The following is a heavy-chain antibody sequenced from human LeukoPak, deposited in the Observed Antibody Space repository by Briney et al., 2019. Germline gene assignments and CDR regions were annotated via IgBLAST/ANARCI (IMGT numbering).Heavy chain of an antibody. J-gene: IGHJ6*02. D-gene: IGHD6-13*01. Sequence: SETLSLTCAVSGGSISSSNWWSWVRQPPGKGLEWIGEIYHSGSTNYNPSLKSRVTISVDKSKNQFSLKLSSVTAADTAVYYCARESPYSSSWYLGYGMDVWGQGTTVTVSS. CDR2: IYHSGST. CDR3: ARESPYSSSWYLGYGMDV. CDR1: GGSISSSNW. V-gene: IGHV4-4*02.